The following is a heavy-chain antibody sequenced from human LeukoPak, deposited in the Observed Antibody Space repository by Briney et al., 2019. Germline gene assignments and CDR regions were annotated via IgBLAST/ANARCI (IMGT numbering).Heavy chain of an antibody. J-gene: IGHJ4*02. D-gene: IGHD6-13*01. CDR1: GFTFSSYA. Sequence: PGGSLRLSCTASGFTFSSYAMSWVRQAPGKGLEWVSAISGSGGSTYYADSVKGRFTISRDNSKNTLYLQMNSLRAEDTAVYYCAKVKTAAGTRGYFDYWGQGTLVTVSS. CDR3: AKVKTAAGTRGYFDY. CDR2: ISGSGGST. V-gene: IGHV3-23*01.